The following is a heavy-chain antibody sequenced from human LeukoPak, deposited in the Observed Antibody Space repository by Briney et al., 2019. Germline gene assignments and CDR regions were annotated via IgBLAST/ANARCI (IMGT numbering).Heavy chain of an antibody. D-gene: IGHD2-8*01. CDR3: AREGEWYAFDI. J-gene: IGHJ3*02. Sequence: SETLSLTCAVYGGSFSGYYWSWIRQPPGKGLEWIGEINHSGSTNYNPSLKSRVTISVDTSKNQFSLKLSSVTAADTAVYYCAREGEWYAFDIWGQGTMVTASS. V-gene: IGHV4-34*01. CDR2: INHSGST. CDR1: GGSFSGYY.